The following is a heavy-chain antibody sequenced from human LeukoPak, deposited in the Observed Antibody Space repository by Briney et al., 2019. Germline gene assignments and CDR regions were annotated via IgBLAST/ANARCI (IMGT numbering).Heavy chain of an antibody. CDR3: PRRTFDI. CDR2: IHPSDSDT. D-gene: IGHD3-16*01. J-gene: IGHJ3*02. CDR1: GYSFITHW. Sequence: GESQKISCNGSGYSFITHWRGCGCQMPGKGLEWMGIIHPSDSDTKYSPSFQGQVTFSADKSINTAYLQWSSLKASDTAMYYCPRRTFDIWGQGTMVTVSS. V-gene: IGHV5-51*01.